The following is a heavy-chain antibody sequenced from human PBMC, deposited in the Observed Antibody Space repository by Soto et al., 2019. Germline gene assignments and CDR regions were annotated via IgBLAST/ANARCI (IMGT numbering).Heavy chain of an antibody. CDR2: IDPSDSYT. Sequence: PGESLKISCKGSGYSFTSYWISWVRQMPGKVLEWMGRIDPSDSYTNYSPSFQGHVTISADKSISTAYLQWSSLKASDTAMYYCARQSPIAAAGTDYYYGMDVWGQGTTVTVSS. CDR1: GYSFTSYW. J-gene: IGHJ6*02. D-gene: IGHD6-13*01. V-gene: IGHV5-10-1*01. CDR3: ARQSPIAAAGTDYYYGMDV.